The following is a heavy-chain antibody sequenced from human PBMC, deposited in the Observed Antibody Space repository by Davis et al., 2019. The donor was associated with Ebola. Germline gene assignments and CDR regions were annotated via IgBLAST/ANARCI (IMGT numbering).Heavy chain of an antibody. J-gene: IGHJ6*04. V-gene: IGHV3-48*01. Sequence: GGSLRLSCAASGFTFSNSAMSWIRQAPGKGLEWVSYISSSGSTIYYADSVKGRFTISRDNSKNTVCLQMNSLRGEDTAVYYCARETDGMDGWGKGTTVTVSS. CDR3: ARETDGMDG. CDR1: GFTFSNSA. CDR2: ISSSGSTI.